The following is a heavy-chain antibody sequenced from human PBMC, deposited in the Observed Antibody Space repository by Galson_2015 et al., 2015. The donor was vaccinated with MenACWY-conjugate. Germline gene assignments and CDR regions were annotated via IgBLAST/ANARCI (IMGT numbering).Heavy chain of an antibody. D-gene: IGHD5-18*01. CDR2: T. Sequence: TTYADSVKGRFTISRDNAKNTLYLQMNSLRAEDTAVYYCARGWGHTAMGYGLKPGAFDFWGQGTMVSVSS. V-gene: IGHV3-74*01. J-gene: IGHJ3*01. CDR3: ARGWGHTAMGYGLKPGAFDF.